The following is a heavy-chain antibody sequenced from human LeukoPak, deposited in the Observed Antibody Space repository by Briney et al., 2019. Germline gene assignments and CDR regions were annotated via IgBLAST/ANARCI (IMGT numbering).Heavy chain of an antibody. CDR2: ISAYNGNT. V-gene: IGHV1-18*01. CDR1: GGTFSSYA. J-gene: IGHJ6*03. CDR3: ARSLYDYVWGSYPWYYYYMDV. D-gene: IGHD3-16*02. Sequence: GSSVTVSCKASGGTFSSYAISWVRQAPGQGLEWMGWISAYNGNTNYAQKLQGRVTMTTDTSTSTAYMELRSLRSDDTAVYYCARSLYDYVWGSYPWYYYYMDVWGKGTTVIVSS.